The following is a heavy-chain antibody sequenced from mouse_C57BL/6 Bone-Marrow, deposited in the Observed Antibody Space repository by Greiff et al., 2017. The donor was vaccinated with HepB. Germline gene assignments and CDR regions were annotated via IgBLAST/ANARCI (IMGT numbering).Heavy chain of an antibody. CDR3: ARSLLRYAMDY. V-gene: IGHV1-69*01. CDR1: GYTFTSYW. D-gene: IGHD1-1*01. CDR2: IDPSDSYT. Sequence: QVQLQQPGAELVMPGASVKLSCKASGYTFTSYWMHWVKQRPGQGLEWIGEIDPSDSYTNYNQKFKGKSTLTVDKSSSTAYMQLSSLTSEDSAVYYCARSLLRYAMDYWCQGTSVTVSS. J-gene: IGHJ4*01.